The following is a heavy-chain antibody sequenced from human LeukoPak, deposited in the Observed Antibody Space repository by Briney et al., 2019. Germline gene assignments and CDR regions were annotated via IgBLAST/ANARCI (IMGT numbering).Heavy chain of an antibody. CDR3: ARHGPYYYDSSGYPGPFDY. CDR2: SYPGDSDT. D-gene: IGHD3-22*01. Sequence: GEALKISCKGSGYSFTDYWIGWVRQMPGQGLEWMGTSYPGDSDTRYSPSFQGQVTISADKSISTAYLQWSSLKASDTAMYYCARHGPYYYDSSGYPGPFDYWGQGTLVTVSS. V-gene: IGHV5-51*01. J-gene: IGHJ4*02. CDR1: GYSFTDYW.